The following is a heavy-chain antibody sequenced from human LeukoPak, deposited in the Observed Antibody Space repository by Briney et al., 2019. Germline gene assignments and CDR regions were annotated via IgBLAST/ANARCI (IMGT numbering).Heavy chain of an antibody. CDR1: GGSFSGYY. V-gene: IGHV4-34*01. Sequence: PSETLSLTCAVYGGSFSGYYWSWIRQPPGKGLEWIGEINHSGSTNYNPSLKSRVTISVDTSKNQFSLKLSSVTAADTAAYYCARLGLRQTGAYYYYYYMDVWGKGTTVTASS. CDR2: INHSGST. J-gene: IGHJ6*03. CDR3: ARLGLRQTGAYYYYYYMDV. D-gene: IGHD3/OR15-3a*01.